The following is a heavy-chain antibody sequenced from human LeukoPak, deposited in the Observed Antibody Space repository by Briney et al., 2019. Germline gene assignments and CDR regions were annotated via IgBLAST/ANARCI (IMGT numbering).Heavy chain of an antibody. CDR2: IYRGGSS. J-gene: IGHJ4*02. D-gene: IGHD5-12*01. CDR1: GFIVSNNY. V-gene: IGHV3-66*01. Sequence: GGSLRLSCVASGFIVSNNYMSWVRQAPGMGLEWVSTIYRGGSSFYADSVKGRFTISRDNSKNTLYLQMDSLRAEDTAVFYCARDPGYSNSPYYLDYWGQGTLVTVSS. CDR3: ARDPGYSNSPYYLDY.